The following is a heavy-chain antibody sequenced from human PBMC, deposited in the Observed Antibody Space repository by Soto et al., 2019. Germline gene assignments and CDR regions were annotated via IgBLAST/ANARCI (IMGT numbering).Heavy chain of an antibody. CDR2: ISGSGSST. Sequence: EVQLLESGGGLVQPGGSLRLSCAASGFTFSTYAMSWVRQAPGKGLEWVSGISGSGSSTYYADSVKGRFTIARDNSKNTLYLQVNSLRSGDTAVYYCEKDGFGYWGQGTLVTVSA. J-gene: IGHJ4*02. V-gene: IGHV3-23*01. CDR3: EKDGFGY. CDR1: GFTFSTYA.